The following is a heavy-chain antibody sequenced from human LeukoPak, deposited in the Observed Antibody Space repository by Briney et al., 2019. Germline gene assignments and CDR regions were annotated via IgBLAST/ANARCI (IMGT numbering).Heavy chain of an antibody. J-gene: IGHJ4*02. D-gene: IGHD2-15*01. V-gene: IGHV5-51*01. Sequence: KPGESLKISCKGSGYRFSSYWIGWVRQMPGKGLEWMGIIYPGDSETRYSPSFQGQVTISADKSISTAYLQWSSLKASDTAMYYCVRALGCCSGGSCYYYDYWGQGTLVTVSS. CDR3: VRALGCCSGGSCYYYDY. CDR1: GYRFSSYW. CDR2: IYPGDSET.